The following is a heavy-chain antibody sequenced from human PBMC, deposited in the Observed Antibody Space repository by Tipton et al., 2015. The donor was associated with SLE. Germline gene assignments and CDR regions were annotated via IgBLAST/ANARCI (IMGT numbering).Heavy chain of an antibody. D-gene: IGHD4-23*01. Sequence: QSGPEVKKPGESLKISCKGSGYSFTNYWISWVRQMPGKGLEWMGIIYPGDSDTRYSPSFQGQVTISADKSISTAYLQWTSLKASDTAMYYCARELVTPTLDYWGQGNLVTVSS. CDR2: IYPGDSDT. CDR1: GYSFTNYW. V-gene: IGHV5-51*03. CDR3: ARELVTPTLDY. J-gene: IGHJ4*02.